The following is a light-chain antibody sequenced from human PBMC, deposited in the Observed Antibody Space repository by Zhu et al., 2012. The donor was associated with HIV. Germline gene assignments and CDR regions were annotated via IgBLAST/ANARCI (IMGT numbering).Light chain of an antibody. CDR3: QQRSSWPLT. CDR1: GSVRSF. CDR2: DTS. V-gene: IGKV3-11*01. J-gene: IGKJ4*01. Sequence: IVLTQSPATLSLSPGERATVSCRASGSVRSFLAWYQQKPGQAPRLLIYDTSKRATGIPARFSGSGSGTDFTLTISSLEPEICHFITVQQRSSWPLTFGGGTNGGDQT.